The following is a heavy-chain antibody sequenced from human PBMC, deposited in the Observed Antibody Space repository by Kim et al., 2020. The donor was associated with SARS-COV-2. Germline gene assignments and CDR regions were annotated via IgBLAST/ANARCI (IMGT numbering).Heavy chain of an antibody. CDR2: TYYRSKWYN. J-gene: IGHJ3*02. D-gene: IGHD6-19*01. V-gene: IGHV6-1*01. CDR1: GDSVSSNSAA. Sequence: SQTLSLTCAISGDSVSSNSAAWNWIRQSPSRGLEWLGRTYYRSKWYNDSAVSVKSRITINPDTSKNQFSLQLNSVTPEDTAVYYCARDRDVLAVFYSSGWHDAFDIWGQGTMVTVSS. CDR3: ARDRDVLAVFYSSGWHDAFDI.